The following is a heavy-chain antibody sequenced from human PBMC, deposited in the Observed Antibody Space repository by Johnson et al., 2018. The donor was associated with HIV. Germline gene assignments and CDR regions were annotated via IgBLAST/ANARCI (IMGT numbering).Heavy chain of an antibody. Sequence: QVQLVESGGGVVQPGRSLRLSCAASGFTFSSSAMHWVRQAPGKGLEWVAVISYDGRNTSYADSVKGRFTISRDTSKNTLYLQMNSLRAGDTAVYYCTRVFQNGLDIWGQGTTVTVSS. CDR2: ISYDGRNT. D-gene: IGHD1-1*01. V-gene: IGHV3-30-3*01. J-gene: IGHJ3*02. CDR3: TRVFQNGLDI. CDR1: GFTFSSSA.